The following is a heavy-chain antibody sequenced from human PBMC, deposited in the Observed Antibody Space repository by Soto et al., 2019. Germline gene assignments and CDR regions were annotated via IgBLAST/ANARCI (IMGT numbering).Heavy chain of an antibody. J-gene: IGHJ4*02. D-gene: IGHD2-15*01. CDR1: GFTFSSYA. V-gene: IGHV3-30-3*01. CDR2: ISYDGSNK. CDR3: ARGAGNIVVVVAATSLALDY. Sequence: QVQLVESGGGVVQPGRSLRLSCAASGFTFSSYAMHWVRQAPGKGLEWVAVISYDGSNKYYADSVQGQFTISRDNSKNTLYLQMNSLRAEDTAVYYCARGAGNIVVVVAATSLALDYWGQGTLVTVSS.